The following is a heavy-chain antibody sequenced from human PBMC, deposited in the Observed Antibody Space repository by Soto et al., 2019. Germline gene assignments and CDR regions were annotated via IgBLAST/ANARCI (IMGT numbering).Heavy chain of an antibody. CDR2: INPSGGST. CDR1: GYTFTSYY. J-gene: IGHJ3*02. D-gene: IGHD3-22*01. CDR3: ARDRRWDYDISGYYSDAFDI. Sequence: GASVKVSCKASGYTFTSYYMHWVRQAPGQGLEWMGIINPSGGSTSYAQKFQGRVTMTRDTSTSTVYMELSSLRSEDTAVYYCARDRRWDYDISGYYSDAFDIWGQGTMVTVSS. V-gene: IGHV1-46*01.